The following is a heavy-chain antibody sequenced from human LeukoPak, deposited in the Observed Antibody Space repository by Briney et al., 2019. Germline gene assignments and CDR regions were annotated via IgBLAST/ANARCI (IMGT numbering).Heavy chain of an antibody. CDR1: GYTFTSYG. Sequence: ASVKVSCKASGYTFTSYGISWVRQAPGQGVEWMGWISAYNGNTNYAQKLQGRVTMTTDTSTSTAYMELRSLRSDDTAVYYCARVDRWELLPTLDYWGQGTLVTVSS. D-gene: IGHD1-26*01. CDR3: ARVDRWELLPTLDY. CDR2: ISAYNGNT. J-gene: IGHJ4*02. V-gene: IGHV1-18*01.